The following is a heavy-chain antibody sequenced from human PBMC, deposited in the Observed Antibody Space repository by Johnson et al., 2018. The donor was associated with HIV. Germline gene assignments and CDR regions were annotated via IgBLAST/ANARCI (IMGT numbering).Heavy chain of an antibody. D-gene: IGHD6-6*01. J-gene: IGHJ3*02. CDR2: ISYDGSNK. CDR1: GFTFSSYT. CDR3: ARGWVRVAARYAFDI. Sequence: QVQLVESGGGVVQPGRSLRLSCVASGFTFSSYTMHWVRQAPGKGLEWVAVISYDGSNKYYADSVKGRFTISRDNSKNTLYMQMNSLRAEDTSLYYCARGWVRVAARYAFDIWGQGTMVTVSS. V-gene: IGHV3-30-3*01.